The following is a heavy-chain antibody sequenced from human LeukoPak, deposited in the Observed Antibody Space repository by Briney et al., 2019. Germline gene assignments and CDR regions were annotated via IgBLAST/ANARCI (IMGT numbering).Heavy chain of an antibody. CDR1: GYTFTSYY. V-gene: IGHV1-46*01. J-gene: IGHJ4*02. D-gene: IGHD3-22*01. Sequence: ASVKVSCKASGYTFTSYYMHWVRQAPGQGLEWMGIINPSGGSTSYAQKFQGRVTMTRDMSTSTVYMELSSLRSEDTAVYYCARVYYYDSSGSQIGLGFWGQGTLVTVSS. CDR3: ARVYYYDSSGSQIGLGF. CDR2: INPSGGST.